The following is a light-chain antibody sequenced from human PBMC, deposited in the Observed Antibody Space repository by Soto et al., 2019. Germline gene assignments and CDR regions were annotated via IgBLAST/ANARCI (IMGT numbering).Light chain of an antibody. V-gene: IGKV4-1*01. J-gene: IGKJ3*01. CDR2: WAS. CDR1: QSVLYSSNNKNY. CDR3: HQYCSTPRVFT. Sequence: DIVMTQSPDSLAVSLGERATINCKSSQSVLYSSNNKNYLAWYRQKPGQPPKRLIYWASTRESGVPDRFSGIGSGTDFTLAIRSLHADDVAVYYCHQYCSTPRVFTFGPGTKVDIK.